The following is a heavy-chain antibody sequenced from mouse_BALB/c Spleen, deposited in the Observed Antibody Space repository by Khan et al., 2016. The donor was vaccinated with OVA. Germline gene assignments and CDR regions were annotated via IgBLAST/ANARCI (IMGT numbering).Heavy chain of an antibody. Sequence: QIQLVQSGPEVKKPGETVKISCKASGYTFTNYGMNWVKQAPGKGLKWMGWINTYTGEPTYADDFKGRFAFSLETSASTAYLQINNLKNEDTATYFCARPPYFSSVMAYCRQGTSVTVSS. D-gene: IGHD2-10*01. CDR1: GYTFTNYG. CDR3: ARPPYFSSVMAY. V-gene: IGHV9-3-1*01. J-gene: IGHJ4*01. CDR2: INTYTGEP.